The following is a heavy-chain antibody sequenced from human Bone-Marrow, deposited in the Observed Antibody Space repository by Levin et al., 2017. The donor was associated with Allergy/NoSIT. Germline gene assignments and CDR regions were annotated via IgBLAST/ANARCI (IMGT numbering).Heavy chain of an antibody. CDR2: ISYDGGHK. V-gene: IGHV3-33*01. D-gene: IGHD1-26*01. J-gene: IGHJ4*02. CDR1: GFTFSAFG. Sequence: AGGSLRLSCAASGFTFSAFGMHWVRQAPGRGLEWVAVISYDGGHKFYADSVKGRFTISGDNSKNTHYLQMNSLRAEDTAVYYCTRDRGEWGQFYFDYWGQGILVTVSS. CDR3: TRDRGEWGQFYFDY.